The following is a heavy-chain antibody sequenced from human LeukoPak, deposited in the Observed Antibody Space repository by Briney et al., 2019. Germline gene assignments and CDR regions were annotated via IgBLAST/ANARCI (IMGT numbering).Heavy chain of an antibody. CDR2: LYPGDSAS. CDR1: GYSFTNYW. V-gene: IGHV5-51*01. Sequence: GESLKISCKGSGYSFTNYWIGWVRQMPGKGLERMGMLYPGDSASRFSPSFQGRVTMSVDRSINTAYLQWSSLRASDTAMYYCTTSREVAGSHAFDIWGQGTVVTVSS. CDR3: TTSREVAGSHAFDI. D-gene: IGHD6-19*01. J-gene: IGHJ3*02.